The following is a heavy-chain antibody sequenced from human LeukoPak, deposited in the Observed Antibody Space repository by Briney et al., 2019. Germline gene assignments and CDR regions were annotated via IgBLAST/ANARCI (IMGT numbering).Heavy chain of an antibody. V-gene: IGHV3-30*18. CDR2: ISYDGTNK. J-gene: IGHJ4*02. Sequence: GRSLRLSCAASGFTFSNYDMHWVRQAPGKGLEWVAVISYDGTNKYYADSVKGRFTISRDNSKSTLYLQMNSLRAEDTAVYYCAKENDFVYWGQGALVTVSS. D-gene: IGHD3-3*01. CDR3: AKENDFVY. CDR1: GFTFSNYD.